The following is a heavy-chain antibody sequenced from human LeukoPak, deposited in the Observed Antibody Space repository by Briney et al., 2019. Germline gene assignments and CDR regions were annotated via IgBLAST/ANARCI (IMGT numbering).Heavy chain of an antibody. Sequence: GGSLRLSCAASGFTFSTHSMSWIRQAPGKGLEYVSGIGVGEDIHYADSVKGRFTVSRDNSKNILFLQMNSLRAEDTAVYYCAKDATPGNSMWDYFDYWGQGTLVTVSS. CDR3: AKDATPGNSMWDYFDY. D-gene: IGHD1-7*01. J-gene: IGHJ4*02. V-gene: IGHV3-23*01. CDR2: IGVGEDI. CDR1: GFTFSTHS.